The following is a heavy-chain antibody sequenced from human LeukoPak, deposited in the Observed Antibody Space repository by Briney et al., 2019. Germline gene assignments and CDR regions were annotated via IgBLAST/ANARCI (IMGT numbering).Heavy chain of an antibody. CDR3: AVGNSSGWYFSDNWFDP. CDR1: GYRLTNNW. V-gene: IGHV5-51*01. CDR2: IYPGDSDT. D-gene: IGHD6-19*01. J-gene: IGHJ5*02. Sequence: GESLKIPCQISGYRLTNNWIGWVRQVPGKGLEWMGLIYPGDSDTRYSPSFQGQVTFSVDASISTAYLQLSGLRASDTAIYYCAVGNSSGWYFSDNWFDPWGQGTLVTVSS.